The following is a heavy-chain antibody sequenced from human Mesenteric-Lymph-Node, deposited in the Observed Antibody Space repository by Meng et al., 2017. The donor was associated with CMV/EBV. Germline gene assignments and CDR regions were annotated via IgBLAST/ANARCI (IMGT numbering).Heavy chain of an antibody. J-gene: IGHJ4*02. D-gene: IGHD2-2*02. CDR3: ARESPYCSSTSCYRSYYFDY. Sequence: GESLKISCAASGFTFSSYAMHWVRQAPGKGLEWVAVISYDGSNKYYADSVKGRFTISRDNSKNTLYLQMNSLRAEDTAVYYCARESPYCSSTSCYRSYYFDYWGQGTLVTVSS. CDR2: ISYDGSNK. V-gene: IGHV3-30*14. CDR1: GFTFSSYA.